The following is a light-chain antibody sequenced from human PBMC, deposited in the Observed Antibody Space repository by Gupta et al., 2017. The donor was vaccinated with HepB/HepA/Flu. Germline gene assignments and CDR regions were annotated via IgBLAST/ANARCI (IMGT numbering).Light chain of an antibody. Sequence: EIVLTQSPATLSLSPEERATLSCRASQSVDNFLGWYQQRPGQAPRLLIYDASNRATGIPARFSGSGSGTDFTLTISTLEPEDFAVYYCQQRSDWPLTFGGGTKVEIK. CDR2: DAS. CDR1: QSVDNF. V-gene: IGKV3-11*01. CDR3: QQRSDWPLT. J-gene: IGKJ4*01.